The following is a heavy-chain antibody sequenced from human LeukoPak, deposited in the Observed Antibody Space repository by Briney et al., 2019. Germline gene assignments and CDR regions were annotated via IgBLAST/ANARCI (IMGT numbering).Heavy chain of an antibody. D-gene: IGHD2-2*01. J-gene: IGHJ3*02. CDR2: ISSSSSTI. Sequence: GGSLRLSCAASGFTFSSYSMNWVRQAPGKGLEWVSYISSSSSTIYYADSVKGRFTISRDNAKNSLYLQMNSLRAEDTAVYYCARERRPPMLVVPAAVDDAFDIWGQGTMVTVSS. CDR3: ARERRPPMLVVPAAVDDAFDI. V-gene: IGHV3-48*04. CDR1: GFTFSSYS.